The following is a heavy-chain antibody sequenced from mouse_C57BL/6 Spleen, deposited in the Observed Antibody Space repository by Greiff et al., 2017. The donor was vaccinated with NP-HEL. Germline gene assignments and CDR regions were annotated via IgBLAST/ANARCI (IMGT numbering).Heavy chain of an antibody. CDR1: GYTFTSYW. V-gene: IGHV1-7*01. CDR2: INPSSGYT. CDR3: ATGYSNYSGYFDV. D-gene: IGHD2-5*01. J-gene: IGHJ1*03. Sequence: QVQLQQSGAELAKPGASVKLSCKASGYTFTSYWMHWVKQRPGQGLEWIGYINPSSGYTKYNQKFKDKATLTADKSSSTAYMQLSSLTYEDSAVYYCATGYSNYSGYFDVWGTGTTVTVSS.